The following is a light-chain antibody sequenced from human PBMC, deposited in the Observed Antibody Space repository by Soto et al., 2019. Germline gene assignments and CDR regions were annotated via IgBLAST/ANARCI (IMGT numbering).Light chain of an antibody. CDR3: CSYAGSYSWV. J-gene: IGLJ3*02. Sequence: QSALTQPASVSGSPGQSITISCTGTSSDVGSYNHVSWYQQHPGKDPKLMISEGTKRPSGVSNRFSGSKSGNTASLTISGLQAEDEADYYCCSYAGSYSWVFGGGTKLTVL. V-gene: IGLV2-23*01. CDR1: SSDVGSYNH. CDR2: EGT.